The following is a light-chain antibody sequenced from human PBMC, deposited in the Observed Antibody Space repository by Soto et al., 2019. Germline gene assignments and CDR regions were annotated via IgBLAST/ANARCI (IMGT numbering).Light chain of an antibody. CDR1: SSDVGGYKY. V-gene: IGLV2-8*01. J-gene: IGLJ1*01. CDR2: EVN. CDR3: SSYAGINNLGV. Sequence: QSALTQPPSASGSPGQSVTISCTGTSSDVGGYKYVSWYQQHPGKAPKLMIFEVNKRPSGVPDRFSGSNSGNTASLTVSGLQAEDEADYYCSSYAGINNLGVFGTGTKVTVL.